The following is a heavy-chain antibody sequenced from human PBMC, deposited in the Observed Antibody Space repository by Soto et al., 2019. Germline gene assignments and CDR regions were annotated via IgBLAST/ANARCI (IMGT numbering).Heavy chain of an antibody. J-gene: IGHJ4*02. Sequence: EVQLLESGGGLVQPGGSLRLSCEASGFIFSSCGMGWVRQTPGKGLEWVSAISNSGGSTYYADSVKGRFTISRDNSKNPLYLKRNGLRVEDTAVFSGARAPLKGPGNGYFFDFWGQGPLVTVSS. D-gene: IGHD1-1*01. CDR2: ISNSGGST. V-gene: IGHV3-23*01. CDR3: ARAPLKGPGNGYFFDF. CDR1: GFIFSSCG.